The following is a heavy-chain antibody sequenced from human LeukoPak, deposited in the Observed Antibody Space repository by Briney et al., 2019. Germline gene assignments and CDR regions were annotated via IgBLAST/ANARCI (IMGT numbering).Heavy chain of an antibody. Sequence: EASVKVSCTASGYTFTSYYMHWVRQAPGQGLEWMGIINPSGGSTSYAQRFQGRVTMTRDTSTSTVYMELSSLRSEDTAVYYCARAPGSGWRFDYWGQGTLVTVSS. V-gene: IGHV1-46*01. D-gene: IGHD6-19*01. CDR3: ARAPGSGWRFDY. CDR1: GYTFTSYY. J-gene: IGHJ4*02. CDR2: INPSGGST.